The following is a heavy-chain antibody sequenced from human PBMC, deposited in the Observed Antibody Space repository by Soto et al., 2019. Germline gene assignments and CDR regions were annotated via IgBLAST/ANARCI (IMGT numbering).Heavy chain of an antibody. CDR3: VRESWGMGV. J-gene: IGHJ6*02. Sequence: QVQLQESGPGLVKPSGTLSLTCTVSGTSISDIGWWSWVRQSPGKGLEWIGEADRSGITNFSPSLDTRITMPIDKSKNQFSLNLTSVTAADTAVYYCVRESWGMGVCGQGTTVTVSS. CDR1: GTSISDIGW. CDR2: ADRSGIT. V-gene: IGHV4-4*02.